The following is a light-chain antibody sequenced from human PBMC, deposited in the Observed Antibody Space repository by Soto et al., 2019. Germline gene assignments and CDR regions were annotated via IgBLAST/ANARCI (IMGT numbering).Light chain of an antibody. CDR3: QQYNNWWT. Sequence: EIGTTQSPATLSVSTGERATLSCRASQSVSSNLAWYQQKPGQAPRLLIYGASTRATGIPARFSGSGSGTEFTLTISSLQSEDFAVYYCQQYNNWWTFGQGTKVDI. CDR1: QSVSSN. J-gene: IGKJ1*01. CDR2: GAS. V-gene: IGKV3-15*01.